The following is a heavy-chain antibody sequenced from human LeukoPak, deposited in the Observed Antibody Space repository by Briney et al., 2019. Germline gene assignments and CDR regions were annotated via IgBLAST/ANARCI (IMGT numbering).Heavy chain of an antibody. V-gene: IGHV3-33*01. CDR3: ARGGSPPEALGDTFDV. Sequence: GGSLRLSCAASGFTFSSYGMHWVRQAPGKGLEWVAVIWYDGSNKYYADSVKGRFTISRDNSKNTLYLQMNSLRAEDTAVYYCARGGSPPEALGDTFDVWGHGTLVTVSS. CDR2: IWYDGSNK. D-gene: IGHD1-26*01. CDR1: GFTFSSYG. J-gene: IGHJ3*01.